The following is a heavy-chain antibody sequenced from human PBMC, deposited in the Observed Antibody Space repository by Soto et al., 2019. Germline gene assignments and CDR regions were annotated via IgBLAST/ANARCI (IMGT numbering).Heavy chain of an antibody. V-gene: IGHV4-4*07. J-gene: IGHJ5*02. D-gene: IGHD6-19*01. Sequence: ETLSLMCHVPGASISSYYWSWLRQPAGKGLEWIGRIYTSGSTNYNPSLKSRVTMSVDTSKNQFSLKLSSATAADTAVYYCARDLGGKGSGWDKHPPPFDLWGQGTLVTVYS. CDR3: ARDLGGKGSGWDKHPPPFDL. CDR1: GASISSYY. CDR2: IYTSGST.